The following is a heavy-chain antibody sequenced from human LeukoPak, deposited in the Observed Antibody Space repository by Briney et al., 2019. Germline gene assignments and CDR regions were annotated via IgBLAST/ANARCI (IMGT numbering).Heavy chain of an antibody. CDR2: ISGSGGST. J-gene: IGHJ4*02. D-gene: IGHD4-17*01. V-gene: IGHV3-23*01. CDR3: ATNYGYFDY. Sequence: PGASQRLSCAASGFTFSSYAMSWVRQAPGKGLEWVSAISGSGGSTYYADSVKGRFTISRDNSKNTLYLQMNSLRAEDTAVYYCATNYGYFDYWGQGTLVTVSS. CDR1: GFTFSSYA.